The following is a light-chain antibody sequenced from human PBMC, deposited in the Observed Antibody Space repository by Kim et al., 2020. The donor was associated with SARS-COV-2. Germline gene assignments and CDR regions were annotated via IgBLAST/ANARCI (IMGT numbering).Light chain of an antibody. Sequence: DIPISKSPSSLYASIGDRVPITCQASQDIHDSLSWFQQKSGKAPKLLFYDASHLEQGVPARFSASGSGTHFIFTISSLQPEDIATYFCHQYVSLPLTFGQGTRLEIK. CDR2: DAS. V-gene: IGKV1-33*01. CDR1: QDIHDS. J-gene: IGKJ5*01. CDR3: HQYVSLPLT.